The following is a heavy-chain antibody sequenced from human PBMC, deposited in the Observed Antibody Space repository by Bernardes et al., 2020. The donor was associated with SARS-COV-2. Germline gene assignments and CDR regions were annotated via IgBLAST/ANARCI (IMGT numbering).Heavy chain of an antibody. Sequence: GGSLRLSRAASGFTFSTYSMNWVRQAPGKGLEWVSYITSSSSTMYYADSVKGRFTISRDNAKNSLYLQMSSLRAEDTAVYYCAKAMYFYDTTSWGQGTLVTVSS. CDR1: GFTFSTYS. V-gene: IGHV3-48*01. D-gene: IGHD3-22*01. CDR2: ITSSSSTM. J-gene: IGHJ5*02. CDR3: AKAMYFYDTTS.